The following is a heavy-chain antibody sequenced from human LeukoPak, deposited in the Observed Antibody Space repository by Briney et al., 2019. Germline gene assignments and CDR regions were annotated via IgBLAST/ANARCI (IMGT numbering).Heavy chain of an antibody. V-gene: IGHV3-13*04. CDR2: LGTSGDT. CDR1: GFTFSSYD. CDR3: ARDFSGYDYNFDY. J-gene: IGHJ4*02. Sequence: GGSLRLSCAASGFTFSSYDMHWVRQATGKGLEWVSALGTSGDTYYPGSVKGRFTISRDNTKKSLYLQMNSLRAEDTAVYYCARDFSGYDYNFDYWGQGTLVTVSS. D-gene: IGHD5-12*01.